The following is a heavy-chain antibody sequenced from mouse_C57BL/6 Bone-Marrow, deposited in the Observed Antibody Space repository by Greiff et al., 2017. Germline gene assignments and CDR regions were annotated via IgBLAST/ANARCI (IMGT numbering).Heavy chain of an antibody. CDR1: GYAFTNYL. CDR2: INPGSGGT. J-gene: IGHJ4*01. Sequence: VQLQQSGAELVRPGTSVKVSCKASGYAFTNYLIEWVKQRPGQGLEWIGVINPGSGGTNNNEKFTGKATLTADKSSSTAYMQLSSLTSEDSAVYFCARRMDYWGQGTSVTVSS. V-gene: IGHV1-54*01. CDR3: ARRMDY.